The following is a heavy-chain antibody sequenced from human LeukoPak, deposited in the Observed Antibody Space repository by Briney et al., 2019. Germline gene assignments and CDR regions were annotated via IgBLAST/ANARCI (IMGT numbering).Heavy chain of an antibody. CDR2: IRGSGEGLGSGV. CDR1: GFTFSDYS. J-gene: IGHJ4*02. CDR3: ARDLNWGFDY. D-gene: IGHD7-27*01. Sequence: GGSLRLSCAASGFTFSDYSMNWVRQAPGKGLEWVSNIRGSGEGLGSGVYYADSVKGRLTISRDNAKNSLYLQMNSLSAEDTAFYYCARDLNWGFDYWGQGALVTVSS. V-gene: IGHV3-48*04.